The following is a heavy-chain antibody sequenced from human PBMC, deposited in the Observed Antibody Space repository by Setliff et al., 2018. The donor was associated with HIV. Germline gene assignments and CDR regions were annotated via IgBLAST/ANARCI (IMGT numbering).Heavy chain of an antibody. V-gene: IGHV4-59*06. CDR2: IYYSGRT. CDR1: GGSISSYY. J-gene: IGHJ3*02. Sequence: SETLSLTCTVSGGSISSYYWSWIRQPPGKGLEWIGYIYYSGRTYHNPSLKSRVTISVDTSKNQFSLKLSSVTAADTAVYYCARRLAMIIMALDAFDIWGQGTMVTVSS. D-gene: IGHD3-22*01. CDR3: ARRLAMIIMALDAFDI.